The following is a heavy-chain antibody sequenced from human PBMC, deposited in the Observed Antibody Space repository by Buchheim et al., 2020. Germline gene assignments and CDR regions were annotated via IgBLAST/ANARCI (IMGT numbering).Heavy chain of an antibody. V-gene: IGHV3-33*01. Sequence: QVQLVESGGGVVQPGRSLRLSCAASGFTFSSYGMHWVRQAPGKGLEWVAVIWYDGSNKYYADSVKGRFTRSRDNSKHTLYLQMNSLRAEDTAVYYCARGPDIVAGYRDFDYWGQGTL. CDR3: ARGPDIVAGYRDFDY. CDR1: GFTFSSYG. D-gene: IGHD2-15*01. CDR2: IWYDGSNK. J-gene: IGHJ4*02.